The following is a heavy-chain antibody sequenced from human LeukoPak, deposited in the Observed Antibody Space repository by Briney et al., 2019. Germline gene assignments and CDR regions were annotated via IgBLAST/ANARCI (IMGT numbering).Heavy chain of an antibody. J-gene: IGHJ4*02. CDR1: GGSISSSNW. CDR3: AAPSSGWAFLLDY. CDR2: IYHSGST. Sequence: SGTLSLTCAVSGGSISSSNWWSWVRQPPGKGLEWIGEIYHSGSTNYNPSLKSRVTISVDTSKNQFSLKLSSVTAADTAVYYCAAPSSGWAFLLDYWGQGTLVTVSS. D-gene: IGHD6-19*01. V-gene: IGHV4-4*02.